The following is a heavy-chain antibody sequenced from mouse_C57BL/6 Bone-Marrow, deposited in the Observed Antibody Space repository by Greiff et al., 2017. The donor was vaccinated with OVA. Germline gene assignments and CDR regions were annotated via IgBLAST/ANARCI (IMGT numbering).Heavy chain of an antibody. CDR3: AREEYGYDDGDWYFDV. D-gene: IGHD2-2*01. J-gene: IGHJ1*03. V-gene: IGHV3-1*01. CDR2: ISYSGST. CDR1: GYSITSGYD. Sequence: EVKVVESGPGMVKPSQSLSLTCTVTGYSITSGYDWHWIRPFPGNKLEWMGYISYSGSTNYNPSLKSRISITHDTSKNHFFLKLNSVTTEDTATYYCAREEYGYDDGDWYFDVWGTGTTVTVSS.